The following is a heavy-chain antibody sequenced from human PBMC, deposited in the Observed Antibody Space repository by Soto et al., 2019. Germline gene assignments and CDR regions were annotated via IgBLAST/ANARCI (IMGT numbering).Heavy chain of an antibody. Sequence: PGGSLRLSCAASGFTFSSYSMNWVRQAPGKGLEWVSSISSSSSYIYYADSVKGRFTISRDNAKNSLYLQMNSLRVEDTAVYYCARDIAVAGTGFDYWGQGTLVTAPQ. V-gene: IGHV3-21*01. CDR2: ISSSSSYI. J-gene: IGHJ4*02. CDR3: ARDIAVAGTGFDY. D-gene: IGHD6-19*01. CDR1: GFTFSSYS.